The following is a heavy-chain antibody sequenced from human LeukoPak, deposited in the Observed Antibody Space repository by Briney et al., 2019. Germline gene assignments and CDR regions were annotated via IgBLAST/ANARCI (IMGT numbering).Heavy chain of an antibody. CDR1: GFTFSTYD. V-gene: IGHV3-13*01. J-gene: IGHJ4*02. CDR2: IGTAGDT. Sequence: PGGSLRLSCAASGFTFSTYDMHWVRQATGKGLEWVSAIGTAGDTYYPGSVKGRFTISRENAKNSLYLQMNSLRAGDTAVYYCARVLMVRGVFDYWGQGTLVTVSS. D-gene: IGHD3-10*01. CDR3: ARVLMVRGVFDY.